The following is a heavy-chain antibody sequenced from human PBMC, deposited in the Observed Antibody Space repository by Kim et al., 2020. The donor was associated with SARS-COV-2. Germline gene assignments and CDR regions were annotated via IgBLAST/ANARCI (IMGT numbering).Heavy chain of an antibody. CDR1: GFTFSNAW. J-gene: IGHJ4*02. D-gene: IGHD3-22*01. Sequence: GGSLRLSCAASGFTFSNAWMSWVRQAPGKGLEWVGPIKSKTDGGTTDYAAPVKGRFTISRDDSKNTLYLQMNSLKTEDTAVYYCTTEEKPYYYDSSGYYPFAYWGPGTLVTVSS. V-gene: IGHV3-15*01. CDR3: TTEEKPYYYDSSGYYPFAY. CDR2: IKSKTDGGTT.